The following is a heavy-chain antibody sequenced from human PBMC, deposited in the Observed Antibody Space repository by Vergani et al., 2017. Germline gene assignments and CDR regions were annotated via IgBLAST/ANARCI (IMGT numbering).Heavy chain of an antibody. D-gene: IGHD6-13*01. Sequence: QVQLAQSGAEVKKPGASVKVSCKAAGYTFTSYDINGVRQATGQGLEWMGWMNPNSGITGYAQKFQGRVTRTRKTSISTAYMELSSLRSDDTAVYYCVTGRGIYWGQGTLVTVSS. CDR2: MNPNSGIT. CDR3: VTGRGIY. V-gene: IGHV1-8*01. CDR1: GYTFTSYD. J-gene: IGHJ4*02.